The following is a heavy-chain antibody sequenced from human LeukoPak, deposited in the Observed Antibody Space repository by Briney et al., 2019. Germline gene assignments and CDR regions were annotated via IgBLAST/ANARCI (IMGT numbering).Heavy chain of an antibody. V-gene: IGHV3-23*01. J-gene: IGHJ4*02. Sequence: GGSLRLSCAASGFTFSNYAMSWVRQAPGKGLEWVSAISGSGGRAYYADSVKGRFTISRDNSKKTLYLQMSSLRAKDTAVYYCARGYCSSSTCYSPFEYWGQGILVTVSS. CDR1: GFTFSNYA. CDR3: ARGYCSSSTCYSPFEY. D-gene: IGHD2-15*01. CDR2: ISGSGGRA.